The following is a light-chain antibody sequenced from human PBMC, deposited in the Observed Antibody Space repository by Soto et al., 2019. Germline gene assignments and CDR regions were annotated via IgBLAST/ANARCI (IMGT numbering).Light chain of an antibody. J-gene: IGKJ3*01. Sequence: IQLTQSPSSLSASVGDRVSITCRASQDIKTYLAWYQQKQGKAPKLLISGTFTLQSGVPSRFNGSGSGTDFTLTISRLQXXDFATYYCQHLNNYPPFTFGPGTKVDLE. V-gene: IGKV1-9*01. CDR2: GTF. CDR3: QHLNNYPPFT. CDR1: QDIKTY.